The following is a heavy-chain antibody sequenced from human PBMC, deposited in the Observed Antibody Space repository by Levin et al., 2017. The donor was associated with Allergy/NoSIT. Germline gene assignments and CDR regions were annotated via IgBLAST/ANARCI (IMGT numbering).Heavy chain of an antibody. V-gene: IGHV4-34*01. CDR2: IKYDGFT. Sequence: SETLSLTCTVYGGSLSDYFWIWIRQSPVKGLEWIGEIKYDGFTNYNPSLGSRVAISLDMSKNQFALKLSSVTAADTAVYYCARAWGRGDHFDHWGRGSPVTVSS. CDR1: GGSLSDYF. D-gene: IGHD2-21*02. J-gene: IGHJ4*02. CDR3: ARAWGRGDHFDH.